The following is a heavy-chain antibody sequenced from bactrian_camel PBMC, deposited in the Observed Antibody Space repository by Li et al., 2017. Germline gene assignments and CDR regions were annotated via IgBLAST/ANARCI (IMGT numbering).Heavy chain of an antibody. J-gene: IGHJ4*01. Sequence: HVQLVESGGGSVQAGGSLTLACSVSGYTYSGDCMAWFRQVPGNEREGLATIYGDAGHTNYADSVKGRFTISQDSAKKTLYLQMNNLKPEDTAMYYCAAVDTWPCLSATMSEGLSEYNDWGPETQVTVS. D-gene: IGHD4*01. CDR3: AAVDTWPCLSATMSEGLSEYND. V-gene: IGHV3S6*01. CDR2: IYGDAGHT. CDR1: GYTYSGDC.